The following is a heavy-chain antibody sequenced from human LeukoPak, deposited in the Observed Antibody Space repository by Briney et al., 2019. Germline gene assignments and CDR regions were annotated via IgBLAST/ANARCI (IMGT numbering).Heavy chain of an antibody. Sequence: SQTLSLTCAISGDSVSSNSAVWNWIRQSPSRGLEWLGRTYYRSEWYFDYALSGKSRITINPDTSKNQFSLHLNSVTPEDTAVYYCTREMNTGSYGDYWGQGTLVTVSS. CDR2: TYYRSEWYF. V-gene: IGHV6-1*01. CDR1: GDSVSSNSAV. J-gene: IGHJ4*02. D-gene: IGHD1-26*01. CDR3: TREMNTGSYGDY.